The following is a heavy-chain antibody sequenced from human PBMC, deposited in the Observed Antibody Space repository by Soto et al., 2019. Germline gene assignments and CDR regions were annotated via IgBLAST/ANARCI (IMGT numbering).Heavy chain of an antibody. J-gene: IGHJ3*02. CDR1: GGSISSYY. D-gene: IGHD2-15*01. Sequence: QVQLQESGPGLVKPSETLSLTCTVSGGSISSYYWSWIRQPPGKGLEWIGYIYYSGSTNYNPSLKSRVTISVDTSKNQFSLKLSSVTAADTAVYYCARGGVGYCSGGSCYGVAFDIWGQGTMVTVSS. CDR3: ARGGVGYCSGGSCYGVAFDI. V-gene: IGHV4-59*01. CDR2: IYYSGST.